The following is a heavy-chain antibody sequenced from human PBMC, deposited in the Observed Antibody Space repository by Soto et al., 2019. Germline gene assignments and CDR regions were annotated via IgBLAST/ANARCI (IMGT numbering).Heavy chain of an antibody. Sequence: QVQLVESGGGVGQPGRSLRLSCAASGFTFSSYGMHWVREAPGKGLEWVAVISYDGSNKYYADSVKGRFTISRDNSKNTVYLQMNSLRAEDTAVYYCAKDRAANTIFYYYGMDVWGQGTTVPVSS. CDR2: ISYDGSNK. J-gene: IGHJ6*02. CDR3: AKDRAANTIFYYYGMDV. D-gene: IGHD3-10*01. CDR1: GFTFSSYG. V-gene: IGHV3-30*18.